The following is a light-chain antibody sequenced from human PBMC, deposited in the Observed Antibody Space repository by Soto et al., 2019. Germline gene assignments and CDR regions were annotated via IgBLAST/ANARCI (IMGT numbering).Light chain of an antibody. J-gene: IGKJ5*01. Sequence: EIQMTQSPSSVSAFVGDRVTITCRASQDISGWLAWYQQKPGKAPKLLIYAASSLQSGVPSRFSGSGSGTDFTLTIRSLQPEDFATYYCQQPISFPITFGQGTRLEIK. V-gene: IGKV1D-12*01. CDR2: AAS. CDR3: QQPISFPIT. CDR1: QDISGW.